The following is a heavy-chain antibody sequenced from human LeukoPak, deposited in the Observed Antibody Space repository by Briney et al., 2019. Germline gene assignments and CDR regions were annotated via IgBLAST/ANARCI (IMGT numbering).Heavy chain of an antibody. Sequence: GGSLRLSCAASGFTFSSYSMNWVRQAPGKGLEWVSYISSSSSTIYYADSVKGRFTISRDNAKNTLYLQMNSLRAEDTALYYCAKDRGYISSRPDNWFDPWGQGTLVTVSS. CDR1: GFTFSSYS. CDR2: ISSSSSTI. V-gene: IGHV3-48*01. CDR3: AKDRGYISSRPDNWFDP. J-gene: IGHJ5*02. D-gene: IGHD6-6*01.